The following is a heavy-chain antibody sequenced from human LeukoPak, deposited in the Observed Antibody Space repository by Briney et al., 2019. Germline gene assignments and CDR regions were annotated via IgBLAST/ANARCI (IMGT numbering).Heavy chain of an antibody. J-gene: IGHJ4*02. D-gene: IGHD4-17*01. Sequence: PGGSLRLSCAASGFTFSSYWMSWVRQAPGKGLEWVADINQDASETNYVDSVKGRFTTSRDNAKKSLYLQMNSLRVEDTGVYYCVLEFNYADYRPPGYNCGQGTLVTASS. CDR3: VLEFNYADYRPPGYN. CDR1: GFTFSSYW. V-gene: IGHV3-7*01. CDR2: INQDASET.